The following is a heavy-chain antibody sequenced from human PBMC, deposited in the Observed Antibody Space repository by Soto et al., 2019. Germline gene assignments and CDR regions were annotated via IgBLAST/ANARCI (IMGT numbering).Heavy chain of an antibody. CDR3: AREDADRGSFDF. J-gene: IGHJ4*02. Sequence: ASVKVSCKASGYTFTESFIHCVVQSPGQGREWMGWINPNNGRTTLAPKFQGRVTLIRDTSINTAYMDMSRLRSDDTAVYYCAREDADRGSFDFWGQGTLVTVSS. V-gene: IGHV1-2*02. CDR2: INPNNGRT. CDR1: GYTFTESF.